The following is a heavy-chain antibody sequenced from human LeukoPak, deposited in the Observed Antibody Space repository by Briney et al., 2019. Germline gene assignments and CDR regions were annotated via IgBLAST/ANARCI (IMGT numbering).Heavy chain of an antibody. Sequence: PGGSLRLSCAASGFTFSGYAMSWVRQAPGKGLEWVSAIRGSGGSTYYADSVKGRYTISRDNSKNTLYLQMNSLRAEDTAVYYCAKGLTMVRGIIIEYYFDYWGQGTLVTVSS. CDR1: GFTFSGYA. D-gene: IGHD3-10*01. CDR3: AKGLTMVRGIIIEYYFDY. J-gene: IGHJ4*02. V-gene: IGHV3-23*01. CDR2: IRGSGGST.